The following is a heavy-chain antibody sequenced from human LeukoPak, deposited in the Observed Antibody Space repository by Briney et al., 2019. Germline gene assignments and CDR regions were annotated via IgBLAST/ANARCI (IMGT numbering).Heavy chain of an antibody. Sequence: PGASLRLSCAASGFTFSSYGLSWVRQAPGKGLEWGSAISGSGGSTYYADSVKGRFTISRDNSKNTLYLQMNSLRAEDTAVYYCAKEIRRYYYDSSGYIFAVPQYDYWGQGTLVTVSS. CDR1: GFTFSSYG. D-gene: IGHD3-22*01. J-gene: IGHJ4*02. CDR2: ISGSGGST. V-gene: IGHV3-23*01. CDR3: AKEIRRYYYDSSGYIFAVPQYDY.